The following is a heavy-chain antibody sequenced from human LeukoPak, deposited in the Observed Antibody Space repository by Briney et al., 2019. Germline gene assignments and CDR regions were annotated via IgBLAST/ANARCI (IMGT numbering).Heavy chain of an antibody. CDR3: VTNYRYFDC. CDR1: GFTFNTYT. J-gene: IGHJ4*02. CDR2: ISGRGDGT. D-gene: IGHD3-16*02. Sequence: GGSLRLSCASSGFTFNTYTMNWVRQAPGKGLEWVSAISGRGDGTYYADFVKGRFTISRDNSKNTLYLQMNSLRAEDTAVYYCVTNYRYFDCWGQGTLVTVSS. V-gene: IGHV3-23*01.